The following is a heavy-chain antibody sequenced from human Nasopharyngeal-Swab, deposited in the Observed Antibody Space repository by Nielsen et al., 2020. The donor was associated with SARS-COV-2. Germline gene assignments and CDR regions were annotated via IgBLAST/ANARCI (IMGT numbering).Heavy chain of an antibody. CDR3: AKDLWSSPDPTFDY. V-gene: IGHV3-30*18. J-gene: IGHJ4*02. CDR2: ISYDGSNK. CDR1: GFTFSSYG. D-gene: IGHD3-3*01. Sequence: GESLKISCAASGFTFSSYGMHWVRQAPGKGLEWVAVISYDGSNKYYADSVKGRFTISRDNSKNTLYLQMNSLRAEDTAVYYCAKDLWSSPDPTFDYWGQGTLVTVSS.